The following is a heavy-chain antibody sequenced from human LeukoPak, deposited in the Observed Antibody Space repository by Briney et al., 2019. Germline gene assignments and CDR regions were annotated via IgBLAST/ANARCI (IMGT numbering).Heavy chain of an antibody. Sequence: GGSLRLSCAASGFAFSSYAMSWVRQAPGKGLEWVSAISGSGGSTYYADSVKGRFTISRDNSKNTLYLQMNSLRAEDTAVYYCAKADRIQLWLNYWGQGTLVTVSS. D-gene: IGHD5-18*01. J-gene: IGHJ4*02. CDR2: ISGSGGST. CDR1: GFAFSSYA. V-gene: IGHV3-23*01. CDR3: AKADRIQLWLNY.